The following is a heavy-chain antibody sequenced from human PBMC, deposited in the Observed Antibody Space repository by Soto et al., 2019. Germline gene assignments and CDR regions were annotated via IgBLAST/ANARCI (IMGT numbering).Heavy chain of an antibody. CDR1: GGSFSSYA. Sequence: ASVKVSCKASGGSFSSYAISWVRQAPGQGLEWMGGIIPIFGTANYAQKFQGRVTITADKSTSTAYMELSSLRSEDTAVYYCARDPAYYYDSSGPVWGQGTLVTVSS. J-gene: IGHJ4*02. D-gene: IGHD3-22*01. V-gene: IGHV1-69*06. CDR3: ARDPAYYYDSSGPV. CDR2: IIPIFGTA.